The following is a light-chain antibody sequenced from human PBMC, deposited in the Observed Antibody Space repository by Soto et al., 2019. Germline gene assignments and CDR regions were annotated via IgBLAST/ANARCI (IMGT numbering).Light chain of an antibody. CDR2: DNN. V-gene: IGLV1-51*01. Sequence: QSVLTQPPSVSAAPGQKVTISCSGSSSNIGNGYVSWYQQLPGTAPKLLISDNNKRPSGIPDRFSGSKSGTSATLDITGLQTGDEADYYCGTWDSSLSAGVFGGGTKVTVL. CDR1: SSNIGNGY. CDR3: GTWDSSLSAGV. J-gene: IGLJ2*01.